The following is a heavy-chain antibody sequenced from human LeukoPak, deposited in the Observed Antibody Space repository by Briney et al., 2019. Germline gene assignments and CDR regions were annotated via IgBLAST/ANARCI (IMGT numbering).Heavy chain of an antibody. Sequence: PGGSLRLSCAASGFTFSSSSISWVRQAPGKGLEWVSTISGSSGSTFSADSVRGRATISRDNSKNTVYLQMNSLRVEDTAVYYCARGGWLGKPQRVDYWGQGTLVTVSS. D-gene: IGHD6-19*01. CDR2: ISGSSGST. J-gene: IGHJ4*02. V-gene: IGHV3-23*01. CDR1: GFTFSSSS. CDR3: ARGGWLGKPQRVDY.